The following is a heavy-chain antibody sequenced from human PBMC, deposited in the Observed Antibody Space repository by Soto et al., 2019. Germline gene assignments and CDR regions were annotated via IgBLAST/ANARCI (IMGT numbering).Heavy chain of an antibody. D-gene: IGHD4-17*01. CDR1: GFTFSSYA. Sequence: GSLRLSCSASGFTFSSYAMTWVRQAPGKGLEWVSVISGSGSTTYYADSVKGRFTISRDNSKNTLYLQMNSLRAEDTAIYYCAKDLQTTVVRAYDYWGQGTLVTVSS. V-gene: IGHV3-23*01. CDR3: AKDLQTTVVRAYDY. CDR2: ISGSGSTT. J-gene: IGHJ4*02.